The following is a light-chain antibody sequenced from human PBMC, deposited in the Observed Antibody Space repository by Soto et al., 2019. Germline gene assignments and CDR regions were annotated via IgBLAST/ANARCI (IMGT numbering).Light chain of an antibody. CDR1: SSDVGGHNY. V-gene: IGLV2-14*01. CDR3: SSFTSSTTLVV. CDR2: EVN. Sequence: QSALTQPASVSGSPGQSITISCTGTSSDVGGHNYVSWYQQHPGKAPKLMIYEVNNPPSGVSDRFSGSKAGNTASLTISGLQAEDEADYYCSSFTSSTTLVVFGGGTQLTVL. J-gene: IGLJ2*01.